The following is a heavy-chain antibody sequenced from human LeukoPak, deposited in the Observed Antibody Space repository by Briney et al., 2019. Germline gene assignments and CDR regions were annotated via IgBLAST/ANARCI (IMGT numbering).Heavy chain of an antibody. D-gene: IGHD7-27*01. Sequence: GGSLRLSCAASGFTFSSHWMSWVRQGPGKGLEWVANIKYDGSGKYYMDSVKGRFTASRDNAKNSLYLQLSSLRAEDTAVYYCVRDFTWTTGDEIWGQGTLVTVSS. J-gene: IGHJ4*02. V-gene: IGHV3-7*01. CDR3: VRDFTWTTGDEI. CDR2: IKYDGSGK. CDR1: GFTFSSHW.